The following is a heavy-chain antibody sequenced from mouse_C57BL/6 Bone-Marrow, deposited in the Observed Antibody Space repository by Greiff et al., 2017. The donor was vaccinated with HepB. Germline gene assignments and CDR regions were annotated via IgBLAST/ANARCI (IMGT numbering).Heavy chain of an antibody. CDR2: ISYDGSN. D-gene: IGHD2-5*01. CDR1: GYSITSGYY. V-gene: IGHV3-6*01. J-gene: IGHJ3*01. Sequence: EVKLVESGPGLVKPSQSLSLTCSVTGYSITSGYYWNWIRQFPGNKLEWMGYISYDGSNNYNPSLKNRISITRDTSKNQFFLKLNSVTTEDTPTYYCARGGYYSNYLAWFAYWGQGTLVTVSA. CDR3: ARGGYYSNYLAWFAY.